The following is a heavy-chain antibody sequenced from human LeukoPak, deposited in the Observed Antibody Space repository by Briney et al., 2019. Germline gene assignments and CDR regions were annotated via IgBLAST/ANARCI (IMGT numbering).Heavy chain of an antibody. CDR2: ISHDGSNT. Sequence: GGSLRLSCAASGFTFSRSAVHWVRQAPAKGLEWVAVISHDGSNTDYTDSVKGRFTISRDNSKNTLYLQMNSLRAEDTAVYYCAKEMKPWMHFDYWGQGTLVTVSS. CDR1: GFTFSRSA. CDR3: AKEMKPWMHFDY. D-gene: IGHD5-12*01. J-gene: IGHJ4*02. V-gene: IGHV3-30*18.